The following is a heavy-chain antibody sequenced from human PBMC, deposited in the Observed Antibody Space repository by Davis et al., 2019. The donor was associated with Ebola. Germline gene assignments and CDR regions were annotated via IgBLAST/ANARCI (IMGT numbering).Heavy chain of an antibody. V-gene: IGHV3-15*05. J-gene: IGHJ3*01. CDR1: GFIFSSDA. CDR3: AKDTSNVWFDV. D-gene: IGHD6-19*01. Sequence: GGSLRLSCAASGFIFSSDAMHWVRQAPGKGLEWVGRIKTNTDGGTTDYAAPVKGRFTISRDNSKNTLHLQMNSLRVEDTAIYYCAKDTSNVWFDVWGQGTTVTVSS. CDR2: IKTNTDGGTT.